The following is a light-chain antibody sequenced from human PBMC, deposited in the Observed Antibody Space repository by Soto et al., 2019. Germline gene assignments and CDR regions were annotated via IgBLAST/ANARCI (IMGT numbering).Light chain of an antibody. CDR3: QQSYSIFWT. CDR1: QNIRSR. Sequence: DFQMTQSPSTLSASVGDRVTITCRASQNIRSRLAWFQQKPGKAPKLLIYDASSLESGVPQRFSGSGSGTEFTLTISSLQTDDFSTYYCQQSYSIFWTFGQGTKVEI. V-gene: IGKV1-5*01. J-gene: IGKJ1*01. CDR2: DAS.